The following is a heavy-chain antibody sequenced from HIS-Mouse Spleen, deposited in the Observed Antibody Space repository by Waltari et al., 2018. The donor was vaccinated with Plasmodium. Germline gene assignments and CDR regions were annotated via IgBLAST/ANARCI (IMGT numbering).Heavy chain of an antibody. D-gene: IGHD6-13*01. J-gene: IGHJ4*02. Sequence: QVQLVQSGAEVKKPGASVKDSCQASGYTFTGYSMHWVRQAPGQGLEWMGWINPNSGGTNYAQKFQGRVTMTRDTSISTAYMELSRLRSDDTAVYYCARDLAAAGHFDYWGQGTLVTVSS. CDR2: INPNSGGT. CDR3: ARDLAAAGHFDY. CDR1: GYTFTGYS. V-gene: IGHV1-2*02.